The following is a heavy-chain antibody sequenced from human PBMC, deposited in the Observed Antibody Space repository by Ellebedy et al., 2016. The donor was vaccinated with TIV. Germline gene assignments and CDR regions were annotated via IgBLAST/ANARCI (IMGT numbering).Heavy chain of an antibody. CDR1: GYTFTGYY. J-gene: IGHJ3*02. Sequence: ASVKVSXXASGYTFTGYYMHWVRQAPGQGLEWMGWINPNSGGTNYAQKFQGWVTMTRDTSISTAYMELSRLRSDDTAVYYCAREKRPRNYDILTGADAFDIWGQGTMVTVSS. D-gene: IGHD3-9*01. CDR2: INPNSGGT. CDR3: AREKRPRNYDILTGADAFDI. V-gene: IGHV1-2*04.